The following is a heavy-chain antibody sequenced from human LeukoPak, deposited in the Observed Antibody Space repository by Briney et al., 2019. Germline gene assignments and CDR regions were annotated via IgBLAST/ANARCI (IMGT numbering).Heavy chain of an antibody. V-gene: IGHV1-69*13. CDR2: IIPLFGTA. D-gene: IGHD1-26*01. CDR1: GGTFSSYA. CDR3: ARDTIVGAPSTFV. Sequence: SVKVSCKASGGTFSSYAISWVRQAPGQGLEWMGGIIPLFGTASYAQKFQGRVTITADESTSTAYMELSSLRSEDTAVYYCARDTIVGAPSTFVWGXGTTVTVSS. J-gene: IGHJ6*02.